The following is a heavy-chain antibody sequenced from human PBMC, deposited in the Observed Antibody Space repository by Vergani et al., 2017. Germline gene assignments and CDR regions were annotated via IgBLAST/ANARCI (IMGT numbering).Heavy chain of an antibody. CDR1: GFTFSSYA. V-gene: IGHV3-23*01. CDR2: ISGSGGST. Sequence: EVQLLESGGGLVQPGGSLRRSCAASGFTFSSYAMSWVRQAPGKGLEWVSAISGSGGSTYYADSVKGRFTISRDNSKNTLYRQMNSLRAEDTAVDYCAKAYYYDSSGFFDYWGQGTLVTVSS. J-gene: IGHJ4*02. CDR3: AKAYYYDSSGFFDY. D-gene: IGHD3-22*01.